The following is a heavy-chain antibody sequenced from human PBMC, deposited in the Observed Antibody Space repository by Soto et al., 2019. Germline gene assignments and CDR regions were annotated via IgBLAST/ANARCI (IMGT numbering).Heavy chain of an antibody. CDR1: GGTFSSYA. J-gene: IGHJ4*02. D-gene: IGHD6-19*01. CDR2: IIPIFGTA. CDR3: ASVPIAVAATWKFDY. Sequence: ASVKVSCKASGGTFSSYAISWVRQAPGQGLEWMGGIIPIFGTANYAQKFQGRVTITADESTSTAYMELSSLRSEDTAVYYCASVPIAVAATWKFDYWGQGTLVTVSS. V-gene: IGHV1-69*13.